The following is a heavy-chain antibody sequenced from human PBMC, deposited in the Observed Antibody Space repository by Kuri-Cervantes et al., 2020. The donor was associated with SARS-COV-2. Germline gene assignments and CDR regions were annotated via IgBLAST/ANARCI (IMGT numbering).Heavy chain of an antibody. V-gene: IGHV3-9*01. Sequence: SLKISCAASGFTFDDYAMHWVRRAPGKGLEWVSGISWNSGSLGYADSVKGRFTISRDNAKNSLYLQMNSLRAEDTAWYYCAKDIRSSGWSIDYWGQGTLVTVSS. D-gene: IGHD6-19*01. CDR3: AKDIRSSGWSIDY. J-gene: IGHJ4*02. CDR1: GFTFDDYA. CDR2: ISWNSGSL.